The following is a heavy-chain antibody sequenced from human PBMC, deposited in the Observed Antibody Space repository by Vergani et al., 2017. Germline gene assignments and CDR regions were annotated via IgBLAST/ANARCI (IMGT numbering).Heavy chain of an antibody. CDR2: IYTSGST. D-gene: IGHD3-3*01. J-gene: IGHJ6*03. CDR3: ARDALYYFLCGDHYYYYYYMDV. CDR1: GGSISSGSYY. Sequence: QVQLQESGPGLVKPSQTLSLTCTVSGGSISSGSYYWSWIRQPAGKGLEWIGRIYTSGSTNYNPSLKSRVTMSVDTSKNQFSLKLSSVTAADTAVYYCARDALYYFLCGDHYYYYYYMDVWGKGTTVTVSS. V-gene: IGHV4-61*02.